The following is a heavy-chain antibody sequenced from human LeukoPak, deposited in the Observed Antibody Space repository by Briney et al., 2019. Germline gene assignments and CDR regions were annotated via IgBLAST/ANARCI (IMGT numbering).Heavy chain of an antibody. D-gene: IGHD2-8*02. CDR3: AKDCPLSRDRVLRRCLDY. Sequence: GRSLRLSCAASGFTFSSYAMHWVRQAPGKGLEWVAVISYDGSNKYYADSVKGRFTISRDNSKNTLYLQMNSLRAEDTAVYYCAKDCPLSRDRVLRRCLDYWGQGTLVTVSS. J-gene: IGHJ4*02. V-gene: IGHV3-30*04. CDR1: GFTFSSYA. CDR2: ISYDGSNK.